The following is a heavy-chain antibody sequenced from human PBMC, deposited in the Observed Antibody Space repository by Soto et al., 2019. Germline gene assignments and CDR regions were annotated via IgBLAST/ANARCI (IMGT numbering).Heavy chain of an antibody. V-gene: IGHV4-61*08. Sequence: SETLSLTCRVSGDSVRSGDYYWSWIRQPPGKGLEWIGHVYFSGSTNYIPSLKSRLTMSVDTAKNQFSLKLNSVTAADTAIYYCARGLRYNYDPTDPHFDYWGQGTLVTVSS. J-gene: IGHJ4*02. CDR2: VYFSGST. CDR3: ARGLRYNYDPTDPHFDY. CDR1: GDSVRSGDYY. D-gene: IGHD1-1*01.